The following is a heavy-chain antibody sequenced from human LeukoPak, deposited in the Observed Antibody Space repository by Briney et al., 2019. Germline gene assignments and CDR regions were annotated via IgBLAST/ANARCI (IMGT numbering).Heavy chain of an antibody. D-gene: IGHD1-26*01. CDR1: GGSFSGYY. CDR3: ARSRGWELLNWFDP. V-gene: IGHV4-34*01. CDR2: INHSGST. J-gene: IGHJ5*02. Sequence: SGTLSLTCAVYGGSFSGYYWSWIRQPPGKGLEWIGEINHSGSTNYNPSLKSRVTISVDTSKNQFSLKLSSVTAADTAVYYCARSRGWELLNWFDPWGQGTLVTVSS.